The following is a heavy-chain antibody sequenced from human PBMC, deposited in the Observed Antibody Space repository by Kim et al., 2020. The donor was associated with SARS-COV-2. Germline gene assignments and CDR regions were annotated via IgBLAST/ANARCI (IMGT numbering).Heavy chain of an antibody. CDR3: ARDITLTTVTLGY. CDR1: GYTFTSYT. Sequence: ASVKVSCKASGYTFTSYTMNWVRQAPGQGLEWMGWINTNTGNPTYAQGFTGRFAFSLDTSVSTAYLQLSSLKAEDTAVYYCARDITLTTVTLGYWGQGTLVTVSS. CDR2: INTNTGNP. V-gene: IGHV7-4-1*02. J-gene: IGHJ4*02. D-gene: IGHD4-17*01.